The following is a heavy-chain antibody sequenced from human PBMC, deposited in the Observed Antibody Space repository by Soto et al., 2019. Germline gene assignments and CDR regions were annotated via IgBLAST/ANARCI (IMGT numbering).Heavy chain of an antibody. CDR1: GFTVSSNY. J-gene: IGHJ3*02. Sequence: GGSLRLSCAASGFTVSSNYMSWVRQAPGKGLEWVSVIYSGGSTYYADSVKGRFTISRDNSKNTLYLQMNSLRAEDTAVYYCARDQYNWNSPRRGDAFDIWGQGTMVTVSS. V-gene: IGHV3-66*01. D-gene: IGHD1-7*01. CDR3: ARDQYNWNSPRRGDAFDI. CDR2: IYSGGST.